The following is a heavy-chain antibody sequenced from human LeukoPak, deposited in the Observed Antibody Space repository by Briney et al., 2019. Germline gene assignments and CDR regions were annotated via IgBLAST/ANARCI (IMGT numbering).Heavy chain of an antibody. Sequence: ASVKVSCKASGYTFTSYDINWVRQATGQGLEWMGWMNPNSGNTDYAQKFQGRVTITGDTSASTAYMELSSLRSEDTAVYYCARGYCSSTSCYMDVWGQGTTVT. V-gene: IGHV1-8*01. D-gene: IGHD2-2*01. J-gene: IGHJ6*02. CDR2: MNPNSGNT. CDR3: ARGYCSSTSCYMDV. CDR1: GYTFTSYD.